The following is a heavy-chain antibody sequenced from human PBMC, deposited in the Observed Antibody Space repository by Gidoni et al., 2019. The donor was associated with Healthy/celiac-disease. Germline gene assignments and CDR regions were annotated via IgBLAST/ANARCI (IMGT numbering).Heavy chain of an antibody. CDR3: ARHRTYYYDSSGYSDY. Sequence: QLQLQESGPGLVKPSETLSLTCTVSGGSISSSSYYWGWIRQPPGKGLEWIGSIYYSGSTYYNPYLKSRVTISVDTSKNQFSLKLSSVTAADTAVYYCARHRTYYYDSSGYSDYWGQGTLVTVSS. V-gene: IGHV4-39*01. J-gene: IGHJ4*02. CDR1: GGSISSSSYY. CDR2: IYYSGST. D-gene: IGHD3-22*01.